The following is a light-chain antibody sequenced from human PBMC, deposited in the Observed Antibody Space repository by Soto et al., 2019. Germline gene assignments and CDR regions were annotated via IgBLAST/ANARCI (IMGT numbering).Light chain of an antibody. J-gene: IGKJ4*01. V-gene: IGKV3-11*01. CDR1: QTVSSY. CDR2: DAS. Sequence: EIVLTQSPATLSLSPGERATFSCRASQTVSSYLAWYQHKPGQAPRLLIYDASNRATGIPARFSGSGSGTDFTLTISSLEPEDFAIYYCQQRSSWPPTFGGGTKVEIK. CDR3: QQRSSWPPT.